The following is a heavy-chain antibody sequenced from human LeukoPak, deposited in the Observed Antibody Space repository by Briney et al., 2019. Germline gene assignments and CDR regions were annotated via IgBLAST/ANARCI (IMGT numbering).Heavy chain of an antibody. Sequence: GGSLRLSCAASGFTFSSYSMNWVRQAPGTGLEWVSAISDSGGSTYYADSAKGRFTISRDNSKNTLYLQMNSLSAEDTAVYYCAKTGGSGSSPYNYYYMDVWGKGTTVTVSS. CDR1: GFTFSSYS. V-gene: IGHV3-23*01. CDR3: AKTGGSGSSPYNYYYMDV. D-gene: IGHD3-10*01. J-gene: IGHJ6*03. CDR2: ISDSGGST.